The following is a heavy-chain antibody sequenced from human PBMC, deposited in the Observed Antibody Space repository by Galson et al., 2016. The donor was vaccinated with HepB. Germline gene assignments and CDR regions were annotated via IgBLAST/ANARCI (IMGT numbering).Heavy chain of an antibody. CDR2: IYWDDDK. D-gene: IGHD1-26*01. V-gene: IGHV2-5*02. J-gene: IGHJ3*02. CDR1: GFSLKTYGEG. Sequence: PALVKPTQTLTLTCTFSGFSLKTYGEGVGWIRQPPGKALEWLALIYWDDDKRYSPSLKSRLSITKDTSKNQVVLRMTNMDPVDTCTYYCAHKEVGGSKSDNFDMWGQGTMVTFPS. CDR3: AHKEVGGSKSDNFDM.